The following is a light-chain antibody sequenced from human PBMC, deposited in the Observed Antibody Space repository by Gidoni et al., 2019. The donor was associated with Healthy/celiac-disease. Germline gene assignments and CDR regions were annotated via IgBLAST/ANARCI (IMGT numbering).Light chain of an antibody. CDR2: GAS. V-gene: IGKV3-20*01. CDR3: QQYGSSPPRLT. Sequence: EIVLTQSPGTLSLSPGERATLSCRASQSVSSSYLAWYQQKPGQAPRVLIYGASSRATGIPDRFSGSGSGTDFTLTISRLEPEDFAVYYCQQYGSSPPRLTFGGXTKVEIK. CDR1: QSVSSSY. J-gene: IGKJ4*01.